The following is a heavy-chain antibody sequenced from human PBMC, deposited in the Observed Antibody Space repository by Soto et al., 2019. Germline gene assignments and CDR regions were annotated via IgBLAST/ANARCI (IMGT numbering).Heavy chain of an antibody. Sequence: QVQLVESGGGVVQPGRSLRLSCAASGFTFCSYGMHWVRQAPGKGLEWVAVIWYDRSNKYYADSVKGRFTISRDNSKNTLYLQMNSLRAEDTAVYYCARGSPPSRGALDYWGQGTLVTVSS. V-gene: IGHV3-33*01. D-gene: IGHD4-17*01. CDR2: IWYDRSNK. CDR3: ARGSPPSRGALDY. CDR1: GFTFCSYG. J-gene: IGHJ4*02.